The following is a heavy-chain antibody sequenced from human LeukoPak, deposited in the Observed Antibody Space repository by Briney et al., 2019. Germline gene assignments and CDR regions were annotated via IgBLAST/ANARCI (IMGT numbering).Heavy chain of an antibody. CDR3: ARGDSSGPGDYFDY. J-gene: IGHJ4*02. CDR1: GFTFSSYG. CDR2: ISYDGSNK. D-gene: IGHD3-22*01. V-gene: IGHV3-30*03. Sequence: GGSLRLSCAASGFTFSSYGMHWVRQAPGKGLEWVAVISYDGSNKYYADSVKGRVTISRDNSKNTLYLQMNSLRAEDTAVYYCARGDSSGPGDYFDYWGQGTLVTVSS.